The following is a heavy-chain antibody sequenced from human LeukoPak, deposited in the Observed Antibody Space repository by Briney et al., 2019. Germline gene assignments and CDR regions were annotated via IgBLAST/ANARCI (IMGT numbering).Heavy chain of an antibody. Sequence: GGSLRLSCAASGFTFSSYAMSWVRQAPGKGLEWVSAISGSGGSTYYADSVKGRFTISRDNSKNTLYLQMNSLGAEDTAVYYCAKDNDFWSGYHFDYWGQGTLVTVSS. CDR2: ISGSGGST. D-gene: IGHD3-3*01. J-gene: IGHJ4*02. CDR3: AKDNDFWSGYHFDY. CDR1: GFTFSSYA. V-gene: IGHV3-23*01.